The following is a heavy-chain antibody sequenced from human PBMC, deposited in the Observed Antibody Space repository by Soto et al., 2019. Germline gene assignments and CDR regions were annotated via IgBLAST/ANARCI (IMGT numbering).Heavy chain of an antibody. V-gene: IGHV3-21*01. D-gene: IGHD2-15*01. CDR2: ISSSGYI. J-gene: IGHJ6*02. Sequence: AGGSLRLSCAASGFVFNDYAISWVRQAPGKGLEWLSSISSSGYIFSTDSVRGRFTISRDNAKNSVYLQINSLRAEDTAVYFCARDCSGGSCYPGMDVWGQGTTVTVSS. CDR3: ARDCSGGSCYPGMDV. CDR1: GFVFNDYA.